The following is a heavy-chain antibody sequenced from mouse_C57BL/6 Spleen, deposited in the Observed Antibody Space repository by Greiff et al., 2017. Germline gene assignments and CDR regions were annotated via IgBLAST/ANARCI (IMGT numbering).Heavy chain of an antibody. CDR3: ARRYFDYAGFDY. D-gene: IGHD2-4*01. V-gene: IGHV5-6*01. CDR2: ISRGGSYT. J-gene: IGHJ2*01. CDR1: GFTFSSYG. Sequence: EVQVVESGGDLVKPGGSLKLSCAASGFTFSSYGMSWVRQTPDKRLEWVATISRGGSYTYYPDSVKGRFTITVDNAKNTLYLQMSSLKSEDTALYYCARRYFDYAGFDYWGQGTTLTVSS.